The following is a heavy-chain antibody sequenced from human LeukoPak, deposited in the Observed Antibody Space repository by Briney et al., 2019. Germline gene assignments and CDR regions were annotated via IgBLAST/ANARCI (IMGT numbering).Heavy chain of an antibody. J-gene: IGHJ3*02. CDR2: IYSGGST. CDR3: ARGNAVGRHTQKALDAFDI. D-gene: IGHD1-1*01. CDR1: GFTVSSNY. V-gene: IGHV3-53*01. Sequence: GGSLRLSCAASGFTVSSNYMSWVRQAPGKGLEWVSVIYSGGSTYYADSVKGRFTISRDNSKNTLYLQVNSLRAEDTAVYYCARGNAVGRHTQKALDAFDIWGQGTMVTVSS.